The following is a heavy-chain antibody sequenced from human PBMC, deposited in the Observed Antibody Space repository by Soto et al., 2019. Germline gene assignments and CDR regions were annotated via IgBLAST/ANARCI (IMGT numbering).Heavy chain of an antibody. CDR1: GGSVSSTNNY. V-gene: IGHV4-39*02. J-gene: IGHJ5*02. CDR2: IYYSGII. D-gene: IGHD3-9*01. CDR3: ARRGYDILTGYTHFDP. Sequence: SETLSLTCTVSGGSVSSTNNYWGWIRQPPGKGLEWIGNIYYSGIIYYNPSLKSRVTVSVDTSKNHFSLKLTSVSAADTAVYYCARRGYDILTGYTHFDPWGQGTLVTVSS.